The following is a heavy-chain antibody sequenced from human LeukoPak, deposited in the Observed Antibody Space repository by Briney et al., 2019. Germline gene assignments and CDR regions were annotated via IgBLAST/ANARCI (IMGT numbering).Heavy chain of an antibody. CDR2: IIPIFGTA. Sequence: ASVKVSCKASGGTFSSYAISWVRQAPGQGLEWMGGIIPIFGTANYAQKFQGRVTITADGSTSTAYMELSSLRSEDTAVYYCAREGASGWSPKLWPFDPWGQGTLVTVSS. CDR3: AREGASGWSPKLWPFDP. D-gene: IGHD6-19*01. V-gene: IGHV1-69*13. J-gene: IGHJ5*02. CDR1: GGTFSSYA.